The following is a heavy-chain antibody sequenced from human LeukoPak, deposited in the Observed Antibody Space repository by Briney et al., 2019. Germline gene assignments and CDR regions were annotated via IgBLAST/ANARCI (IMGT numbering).Heavy chain of an antibody. CDR2: IVLGSGNT. Sequence: SLKVSCKASGFTSSSPAMQCVRQARGQRLEWIGWIVLGSGNTNYAQKFQQRVTITRDMSTSTAYMELRSRRSEDTAVYYCAAEEYCTTGVGYSHWGQGTLVSVSS. D-gene: IGHD2-8*01. V-gene: IGHV1-58*02. CDR3: AAEEYCTTGVGYSH. CDR1: GFTSSSPA. J-gene: IGHJ4*02.